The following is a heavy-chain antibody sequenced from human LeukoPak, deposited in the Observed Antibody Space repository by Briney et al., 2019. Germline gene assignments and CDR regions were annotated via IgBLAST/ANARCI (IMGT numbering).Heavy chain of an antibody. Sequence: PGGSLRLSCAASGFTFSSYAMHWVRQAPGKGLEWVAVISYDGSNKYYADSVKGRFTISRDNAKNSLYLQMNSLRAEDTALYHCARGYDFWSGYYFDYWGQGTLVTVSS. V-gene: IGHV3-30-3*01. D-gene: IGHD3-3*01. CDR3: ARGYDFWSGYYFDY. J-gene: IGHJ4*02. CDR2: ISYDGSNK. CDR1: GFTFSSYA.